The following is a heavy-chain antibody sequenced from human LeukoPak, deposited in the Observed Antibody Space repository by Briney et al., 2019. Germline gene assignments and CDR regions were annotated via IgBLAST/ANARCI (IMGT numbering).Heavy chain of an antibody. J-gene: IGHJ4*02. V-gene: IGHV4-4*07. CDR2: IYTSGST. CDR3: ARILRGYSYGHLDY. D-gene: IGHD5-18*01. CDR1: GGSISSYY. Sequence: SETLSLTCTVSGGSISSYYWSWIRQPAGKGLEWIGRIYTSGSTNYNPSLKSRVTMSVDTSKNQFSLKLSSVTAADTAVYYCARILRGYSYGHLDYWGQGTLVTVSS.